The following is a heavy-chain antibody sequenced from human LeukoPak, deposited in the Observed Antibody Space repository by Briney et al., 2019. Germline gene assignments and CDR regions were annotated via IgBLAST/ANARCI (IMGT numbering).Heavy chain of an antibody. Sequence: ASVTVSCKASGYTFTSYYIHWVRQAPGQGLEWMGIINPSGGSTSYAQKFQGRVTMTRDTSTSTVYMELSSLRSEDTAVYYCARRDTAMVAIDYWGQGTLVTVSS. J-gene: IGHJ4*02. CDR3: ARRDTAMVAIDY. V-gene: IGHV1-46*01. D-gene: IGHD5-18*01. CDR1: GYTFTSYY. CDR2: INPSGGST.